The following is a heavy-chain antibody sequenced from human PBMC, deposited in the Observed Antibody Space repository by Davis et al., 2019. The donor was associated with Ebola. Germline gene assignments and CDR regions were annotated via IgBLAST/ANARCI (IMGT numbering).Heavy chain of an antibody. Sequence: GESLKISCAASGFTFSSYSMNWVRQAPGKGLEWVSSISSSSSYIYYADSVKGRFTISRDNTKNSLYLQMNSLRAEDTAVYYCAALLGYCSSTSCVRDYWGQGTLVTVSS. CDR2: ISSSSSYI. CDR3: AALLGYCSSTSCVRDY. CDR1: GFTFSSYS. D-gene: IGHD2-2*01. V-gene: IGHV3-21*04. J-gene: IGHJ4*02.